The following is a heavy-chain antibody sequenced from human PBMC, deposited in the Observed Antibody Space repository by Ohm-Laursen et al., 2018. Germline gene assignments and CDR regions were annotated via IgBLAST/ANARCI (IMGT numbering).Heavy chain of an antibody. V-gene: IGHV3-74*01. D-gene: IGHD6-19*01. CDR1: GFTFSSYW. Sequence: SLRLSCAASGFTFSSYWMHWVRQAPGKGLVWVSCINSDGSSTSYADSVKGRFTISRDNAKNPLYLQMNSLRAEDTAFYYCAKSSSSGWYYFDYWGQGTLVTVSS. CDR2: INSDGSST. J-gene: IGHJ4*02. CDR3: AKSSSSGWYYFDY.